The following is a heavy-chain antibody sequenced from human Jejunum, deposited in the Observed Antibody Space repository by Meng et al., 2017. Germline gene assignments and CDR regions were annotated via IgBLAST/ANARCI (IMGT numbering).Heavy chain of an antibody. D-gene: IGHD2-2*01. Sequence: QVQLVQSGAEVKKTGESVKVSCKTSGYTFTSYAMHWVRQDPGQRLEWMGWINAANGDTRYSQKFQGRVTITRDTSARTAYMEVSSLRFEDTAVYYCARESWDSTGSYWFDSWGQGTLVTVSS. J-gene: IGHJ5*01. CDR2: INAANGDT. CDR3: ARESWDSTGSYWFDS. V-gene: IGHV1-3*01. CDR1: GYTFTSYA.